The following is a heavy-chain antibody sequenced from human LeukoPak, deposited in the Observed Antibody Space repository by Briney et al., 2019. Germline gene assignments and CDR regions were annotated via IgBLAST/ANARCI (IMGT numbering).Heavy chain of an antibody. V-gene: IGHV4-59*01. CDR1: GGSISSYD. CDR3: ARLSWPGRGSRFDP. J-gene: IGHJ5*02. Sequence: SETLSLTCTVSGGSISSYDWSWIRQSPGKGLEWIGYISYSGSTNYNPSLKSRVTISVDTSKNQFSLNLSSVTAADTAVYFCARLSWPGRGSRFDPWGQGTLVTVSS. D-gene: IGHD3-10*01. CDR2: ISYSGST.